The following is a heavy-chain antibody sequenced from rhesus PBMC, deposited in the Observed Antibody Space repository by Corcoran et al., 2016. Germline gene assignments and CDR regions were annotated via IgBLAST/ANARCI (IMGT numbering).Heavy chain of an antibody. D-gene: IGHD4-29*01. Sequence: QLQVQESGTTIVKPSETLSLTCAVSGGSIRSNYWWSGIRQPPGKGLERFGGFFGGSAITDYHPFFKSRVSISTDTSIHHVFLKLSSVTAADTAVYYCARGLTTVATPPYWYFDLWGPGTPITISS. CDR3: ARGLTTVATPPYWYFDL. V-gene: IGHV4-93*01. J-gene: IGHJ2*01. CDR2: FFGGSAIT. CDR1: GGSIRSNYW.